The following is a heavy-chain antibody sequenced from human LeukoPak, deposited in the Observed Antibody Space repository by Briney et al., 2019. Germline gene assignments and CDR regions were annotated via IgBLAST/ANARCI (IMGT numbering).Heavy chain of an antibody. CDR3: AKSHVIASYVGDY. D-gene: IGHD2-21*01. V-gene: IGHV3-30*02. Sequence: PGGSLRLSCAASGFTFSSYAMHWVRQAPGKGLEWVAFIRYDGINKFYADSVKGRFTISRDTSKNTLFLEMSSLRAEDMAVYYCAKSHVIASYVGDYWGQGTLVTVSS. CDR1: GFTFSSYA. J-gene: IGHJ4*02. CDR2: IRYDGINK.